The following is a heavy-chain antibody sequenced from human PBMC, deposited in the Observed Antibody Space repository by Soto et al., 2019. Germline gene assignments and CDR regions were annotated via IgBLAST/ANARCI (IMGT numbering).Heavy chain of an antibody. Sequence: EVQLVESGGGLVQPGGSLRLSCAASGFTVSSNYMSWVRQAPGKGLEGVLVIYSGGSTYYADSVKGRFTISRDNSKNTLYLQMNSLRAEDTAVYYCARDLTGAARPVYYYYYYMDVWGKGTTVTVSS. D-gene: IGHD6-6*01. J-gene: IGHJ6*03. CDR2: IYSGGST. CDR3: ARDLTGAARPVYYYYYYMDV. V-gene: IGHV3-66*01. CDR1: GFTVSSNY.